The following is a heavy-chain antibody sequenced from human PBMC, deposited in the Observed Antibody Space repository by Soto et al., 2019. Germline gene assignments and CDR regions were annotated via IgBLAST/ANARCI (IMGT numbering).Heavy chain of an antibody. Sequence: ASVNVSCKASGYTFTSYGISWVRQAPGQGLEWMGWISAYNGNTNYAQKLQGRVTMTTDTSTSTAYMELRSLRSDDTAVYYCAITPDYCSSTSCYLGFDPWGQGTLVTVSS. V-gene: IGHV1-18*04. CDR3: AITPDYCSSTSCYLGFDP. CDR2: ISAYNGNT. J-gene: IGHJ5*02. D-gene: IGHD2-2*01. CDR1: GYTFTSYG.